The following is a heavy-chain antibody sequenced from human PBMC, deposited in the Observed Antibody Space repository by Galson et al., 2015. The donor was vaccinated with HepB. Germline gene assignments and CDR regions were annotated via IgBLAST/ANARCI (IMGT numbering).Heavy chain of an antibody. D-gene: IGHD6-6*01. CDR1: GFTVSSNY. CDR2: IYSGGST. V-gene: IGHV3-66*01. CDR3: ARDRGSSSARGAFDY. Sequence: SLRLSCAASGFTVSSNYMSWVRQAPGKGLEWVSVIYSGGSTYYADSVKGRFTISRDNSKNTLYLQMNSLRAEDTAVYYCARDRGSSSARGAFDYWGQGTLVTVSS. J-gene: IGHJ4*02.